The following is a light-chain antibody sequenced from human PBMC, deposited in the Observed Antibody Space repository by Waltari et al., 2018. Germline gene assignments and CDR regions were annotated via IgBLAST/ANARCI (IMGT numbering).Light chain of an antibody. J-gene: IGLJ3*02. CDR3: SSYANSDTWV. Sequence: QSALTQPASVSGSPGQSITISCTGTRSDVGSHNYVSWHQQHPGNAPKLLISDFDKRPSGVSFRFSGTKSGNTASLTISGLQPEDEADYYCSSYANSDTWVFGGGTKLTVL. V-gene: IGLV2-14*03. CDR2: DFD. CDR1: RSDVGSHNY.